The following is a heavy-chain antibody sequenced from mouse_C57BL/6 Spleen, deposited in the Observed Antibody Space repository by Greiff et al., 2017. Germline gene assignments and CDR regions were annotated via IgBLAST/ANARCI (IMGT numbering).Heavy chain of an antibody. Sequence: EVQLQQSGPELVKPGASVKISCKASGYTFTDYYMNWVKQSHGKSLEWIGDINPNNGGTSYNQKFKGKATLTVDKSSSTAYMELRSLTSEDSAVYYCASGHYSNYEEDYYAMDYWGQGTSVTVSS. J-gene: IGHJ4*01. CDR3: ASGHYSNYEEDYYAMDY. D-gene: IGHD2-5*01. CDR1: GYTFTDYY. CDR2: INPNNGGT. V-gene: IGHV1-26*01.